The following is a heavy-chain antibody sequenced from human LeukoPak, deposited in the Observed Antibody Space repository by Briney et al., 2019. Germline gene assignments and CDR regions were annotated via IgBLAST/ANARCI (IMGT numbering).Heavy chain of an antibody. Sequence: PSETLSLTCTVSGGSISSSGYYWGWIRQPPGKGLEWIGSIYHSGSTYYNPSLKSRVTISVDTSKNQFSLKLSSVTAADTAVYYCARPRGYSYGYIDYWGQGTLVTVSS. V-gene: IGHV4-39*01. D-gene: IGHD5-18*01. J-gene: IGHJ4*02. CDR2: IYHSGST. CDR3: ARPRGYSYGYIDY. CDR1: GGSISSSGYY.